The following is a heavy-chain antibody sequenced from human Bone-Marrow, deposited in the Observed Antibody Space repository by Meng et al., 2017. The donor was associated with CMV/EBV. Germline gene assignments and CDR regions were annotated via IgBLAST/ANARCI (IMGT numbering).Heavy chain of an antibody. Sequence: TCAVYGGSFSGYYWRWVRQPAGKGLEWIGEIDHSGSTNCNPSLKSRVTISVDTSKNQFSLKLSSVTAADTAVYYCASLVGATLDFDYWGQGTLVTVSS. CDR2: IDHSGST. D-gene: IGHD1-26*01. CDR1: GGSFSGYY. V-gene: IGHV4-34*01. J-gene: IGHJ4*02. CDR3: ASLVGATLDFDY.